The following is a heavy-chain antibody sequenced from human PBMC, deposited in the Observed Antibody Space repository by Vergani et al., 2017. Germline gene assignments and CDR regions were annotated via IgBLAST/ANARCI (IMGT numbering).Heavy chain of an antibody. D-gene: IGHD4-17*01. CDR3: ARGGFTVTPYYFDY. CDR2: IYYSGST. Sequence: QVQLQESGPGLVKPSETLSLTCTVSGGSISSYYWSWIRQPPGKGLEWIGYIYYSGSTNYNPSLKRRVTISVDTSKNQFSLKLSSVTAADTAVYYCARGGFTVTPYYFDYWGQGTLVTVSS. CDR1: GGSISSYY. J-gene: IGHJ4*02. V-gene: IGHV4-59*01.